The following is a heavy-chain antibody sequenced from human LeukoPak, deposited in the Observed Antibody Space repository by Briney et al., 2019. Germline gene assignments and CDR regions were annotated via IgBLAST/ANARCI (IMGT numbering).Heavy chain of an antibody. CDR2: INPNTGGT. Sequence: ASVKVSCKASGYTFTGYHMHWVRQAPGQGLEWMGRINPNTGGTDYAQKFQGRVTMTRDTSISTAYMVLSRLRSDDTAVYYCARDYRSSTSCLFDYWGQGTLVTVSS. D-gene: IGHD2-2*01. CDR1: GYTFTGYH. J-gene: IGHJ4*02. V-gene: IGHV1-2*06. CDR3: ARDYRSSTSCLFDY.